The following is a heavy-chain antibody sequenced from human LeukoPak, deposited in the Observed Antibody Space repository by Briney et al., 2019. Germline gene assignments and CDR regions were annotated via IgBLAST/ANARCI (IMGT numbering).Heavy chain of an antibody. J-gene: IGHJ4*02. Sequence: GGSLRLSCAASGFTFSSYGMHWVRQAPGKGLEWVAVISYDGSNKYYADSVRGRFTISRDNSKNTLYLQMNSLRAEDTAVYCCAKVVFEDYYDSSGYSYFDYWGQGTLVTVSS. CDR1: GFTFSSYG. V-gene: IGHV3-30*18. D-gene: IGHD3-22*01. CDR2: ISYDGSNK. CDR3: AKVVFEDYYDSSGYSYFDY.